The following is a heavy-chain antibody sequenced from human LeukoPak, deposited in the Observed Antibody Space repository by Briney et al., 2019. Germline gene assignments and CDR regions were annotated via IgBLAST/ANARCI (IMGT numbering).Heavy chain of an antibody. CDR3: TRDRITVLGGTWFGP. D-gene: IGHD3-10*02. CDR1: GFTFSNYE. Sequence: PGGSLRLSCAASGFTFSNYEMHWVRQAPGKGLEWLSYISSSGSTIHYADSVKGRFTISRDNAKNSLFLQMSSLRVEDTAVYHCTRDRITVLGGTWFGPWGPGTLVTVSS. CDR2: ISSSGSTI. J-gene: IGHJ5*02. V-gene: IGHV3-48*03.